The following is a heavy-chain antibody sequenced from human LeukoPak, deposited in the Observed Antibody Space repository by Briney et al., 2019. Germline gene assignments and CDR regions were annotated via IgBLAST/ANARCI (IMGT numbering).Heavy chain of an antibody. V-gene: IGHV3-66*01. D-gene: IGHD3-3*01. CDR1: GFTVSSNY. J-gene: IGHJ6*02. Sequence: GGSLRLSCAASGFTVSSNYMSWVRQAPGKGLEWVSVIYSGGSTYYADSVKGRFTISRDNSKNTLYLQMNSLRAEDTAVYYCARALMGGITISNYYYYGMDVWGQGTTVTVSS. CDR3: ARALMGGITISNYYYYGMDV. CDR2: IYSGGST.